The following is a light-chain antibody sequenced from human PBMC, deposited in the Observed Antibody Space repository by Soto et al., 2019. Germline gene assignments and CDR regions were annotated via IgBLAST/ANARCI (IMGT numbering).Light chain of an antibody. Sequence: DIQMTQSPSSLSASVGDKVTITCQASQGIRDYINWYRQTPGRAPKLLIYGGSQLESGVPSRFSGGGSETDFILIINNLQPEDTGTYYCQQYADLNPLTFGGVTRVEIK. J-gene: IGKJ4*01. CDR2: GGS. CDR3: QQYADLNPLT. CDR1: QGIRDY. V-gene: IGKV1-33*01.